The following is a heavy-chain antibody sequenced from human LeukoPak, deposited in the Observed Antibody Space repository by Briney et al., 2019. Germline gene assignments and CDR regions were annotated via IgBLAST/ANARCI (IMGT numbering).Heavy chain of an antibody. CDR1: GFTFGDNW. V-gene: IGHV3-74*01. Sequence: TGGSLRLSCAASGFTFGDNWMHWVRQAPGKGLVWVSRIDIDGSNTNYADSVKGRFTISRDNAKNTLYLQMNSLRVEDTAVYYCTRGTIAAPGIDYWGQGTLVTVSS. J-gene: IGHJ4*02. CDR2: IDIDGSNT. D-gene: IGHD6-13*01. CDR3: TRGTIAAPGIDY.